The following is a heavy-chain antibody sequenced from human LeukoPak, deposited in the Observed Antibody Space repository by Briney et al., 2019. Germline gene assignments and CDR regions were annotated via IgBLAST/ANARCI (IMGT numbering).Heavy chain of an antibody. CDR2: SIPLLGIA. CDR1: AGTFTIYA. V-gene: IGHV1-69*04. J-gene: IGHJ6*02. D-gene: IGHD3-16*01. Sequence: GAAVKVSCKASAGTFTIYAISWVRHAPGQGLEWEGRSIPLLGIANFAQKFQGRVTITAAQSTSTAYMALSSLRSEDTAVYYCARDRRGYYYSMGAWGQGTTVTASS. CDR3: ARDRRGYYYSMGA.